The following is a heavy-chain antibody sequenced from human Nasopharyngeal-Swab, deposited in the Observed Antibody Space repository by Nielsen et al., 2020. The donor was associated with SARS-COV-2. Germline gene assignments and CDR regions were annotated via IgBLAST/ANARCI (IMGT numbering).Heavy chain of an antibody. D-gene: IGHD6-13*01. CDR3: ARDRTAAPGIWFDP. Sequence: SLTCTVSGGSISSGGYYWSWIRQHPGKGLEWIGYIYYSGSTYYNPSLRSRVTISVDTSKNQFSLKLSSVTAADTAVYYCARDRTAAPGIWFDPWGQGTLVTVSS. CDR1: GGSISSGGYY. J-gene: IGHJ5*02. CDR2: IYYSGST. V-gene: IGHV4-31*03.